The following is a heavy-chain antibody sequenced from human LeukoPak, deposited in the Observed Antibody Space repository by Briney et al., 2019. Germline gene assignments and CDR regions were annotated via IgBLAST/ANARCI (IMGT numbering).Heavy chain of an antibody. V-gene: IGHV1-2*02. D-gene: IGHD1-14*01. CDR1: GYTFTGFY. CDR3: ARPLTTSGWYFDL. CDR2: INPNSGGT. J-gene: IGHJ2*01. Sequence: ASVTVACKASGYTFTGFYIHWVRQAPGQGLEWMGWINPNSGGTNYGQKFQERVTMTRETYISTAYMELSSLRSDDTAIYYCARPLTTSGWYFDLWGGGTLVTVSS.